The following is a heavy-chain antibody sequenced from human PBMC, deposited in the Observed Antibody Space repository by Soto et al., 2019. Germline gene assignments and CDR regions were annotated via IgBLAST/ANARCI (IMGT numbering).Heavy chain of an antibody. Sequence: QLQLQESGPGLVKPSETLSLTCTVSGGSISSSSYYWGWIRQPPGKGLEWIGSIYYSGSTYYNPSLKSRVTISVDTSKNQFSLKLSSVTAADTAVYYCASPRSGYDRHYYYYGMDVWGQGTTVTVSS. CDR3: ASPRSGYDRHYYYYGMDV. CDR1: GGSISSSSYY. J-gene: IGHJ6*02. CDR2: IYYSGST. V-gene: IGHV4-39*01. D-gene: IGHD5-12*01.